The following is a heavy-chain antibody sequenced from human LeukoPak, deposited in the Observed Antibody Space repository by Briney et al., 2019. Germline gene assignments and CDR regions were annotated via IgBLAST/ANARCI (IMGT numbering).Heavy chain of an antibody. CDR1: GFAFDDYA. Sequence: GGSLRLSCAASGFAFDDYAMHWVRQAPGKGLEWVSGISWNSGSIGYADSVKGRFTISRDNAKNSLYLQMNSLRAEDTALYYCAKDMGYSYGPRFDYWGQGTLVTVSS. V-gene: IGHV3-9*01. CDR3: AKDMGYSYGPRFDY. J-gene: IGHJ4*02. CDR2: ISWNSGSI. D-gene: IGHD5-18*01.